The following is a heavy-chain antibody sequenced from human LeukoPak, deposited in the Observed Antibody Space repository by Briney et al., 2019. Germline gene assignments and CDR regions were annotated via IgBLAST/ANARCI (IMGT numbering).Heavy chain of an antibody. CDR3: AKDLVLVVVPAAIGFDYYYGMDV. J-gene: IGHJ6*02. D-gene: IGHD2-2*01. CDR1: GFTFSSYA. CDR2: ISGSDGST. Sequence: GGSLRLSCAASGFTFSSYAMSWVRQAPGKGLEWVSAISGSDGSTYYADSVKGRFTISRDNSKNTLYLQMNSLRAEDTAVYYCAKDLVLVVVPAAIGFDYYYGMDVWGQGTTVTVSS. V-gene: IGHV3-23*01.